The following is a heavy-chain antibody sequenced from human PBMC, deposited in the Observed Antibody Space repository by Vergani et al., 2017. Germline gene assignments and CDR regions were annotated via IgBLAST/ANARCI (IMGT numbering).Heavy chain of an antibody. CDR1: GYTFTGYY. D-gene: IGHD3-10*01. V-gene: IGHV1-2*02. Sequence: QVQLVQSGAEVKKPGASVKVSCKASGYTFTGYYMHWVRQAPGQGLEWMGWINPNSGGTNYAQKFQGRVTMTRDTSISTAYMELSRLRSDDTAVYYCARDVGGDYYSSEGADNWGQGTLVNVSS. J-gene: IGHJ4*02. CDR3: ARDVGGDYYSSEGADN. CDR2: INPNSGGT.